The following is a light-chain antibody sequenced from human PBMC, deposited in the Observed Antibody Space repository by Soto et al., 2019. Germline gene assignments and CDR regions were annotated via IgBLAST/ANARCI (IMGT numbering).Light chain of an antibody. J-gene: IGLJ1*01. Sequence: QAVLTQPPSVSGAPGQTVTISCTGSSSNIGRGYDVHWYQQVPGSAPRLLLSGDSNRPSGVPDRFSGSRSGTSASLAITGLQAEDEADYYCSSYTSSSTLYVFGTGTKLTVL. V-gene: IGLV1-40*01. CDR1: SSNIGRGYD. CDR2: GDS. CDR3: SSYTSSSTLYV.